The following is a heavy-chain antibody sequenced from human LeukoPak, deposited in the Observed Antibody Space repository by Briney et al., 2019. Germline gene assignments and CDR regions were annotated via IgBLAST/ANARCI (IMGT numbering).Heavy chain of an antibody. V-gene: IGHV3-30*02. CDR3: AKAPRGTMVRGVNY. D-gene: IGHD3-10*01. CDR1: GFTFSSYG. Sequence: GGSLGLSCAASGFTFSSYGMHWVRQAPGKGLEWVAFIRYDGSNKYYADSVKGRFTISRDNSKNTLYLQMNSLRAEDTAVYYCAKAPRGTMVRGVNYWGQGTLVTVSS. J-gene: IGHJ4*02. CDR2: IRYDGSNK.